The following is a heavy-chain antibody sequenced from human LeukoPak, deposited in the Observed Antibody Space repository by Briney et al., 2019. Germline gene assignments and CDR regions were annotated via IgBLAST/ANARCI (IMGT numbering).Heavy chain of an antibody. CDR3: ARGGDFGVPAPLGIDAFDI. J-gene: IGHJ3*02. V-gene: IGHV3-49*04. CDR2: IRNQAYGMTI. D-gene: IGHD2-2*01. CDR1: GFTFGHYA. Sequence: GGSLRLSCTGSGFTFGHYALAWVRQAPGKGLEWLGFIRNQAYGMTIEYAASVKGRFSISRDNSKSIADLQINSLKTEDTAVYYCARGGDFGVPAPLGIDAFDIWGQGTMVTVSS.